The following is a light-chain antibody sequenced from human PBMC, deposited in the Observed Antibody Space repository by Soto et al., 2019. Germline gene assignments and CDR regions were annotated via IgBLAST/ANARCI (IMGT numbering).Light chain of an antibody. CDR2: KAS. J-gene: IGKJ2*03. Sequence: DIQMTQSPSTLSASFGDTVTITCRASQSVNTWLAWYQQKPGQAPKLLIYKASTLQSGVPSRFSGRRSGTEFTLTINSLQPDDFATYCCQQYNHWYSFGQGTKLEIK. CDR1: QSVNTW. V-gene: IGKV1-5*03. CDR3: QQYNHWYS.